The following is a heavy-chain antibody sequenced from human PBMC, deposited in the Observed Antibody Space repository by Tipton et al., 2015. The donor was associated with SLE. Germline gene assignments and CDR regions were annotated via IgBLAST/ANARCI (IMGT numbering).Heavy chain of an antibody. Sequence: SMRLSCAASGFTVSSNYMSWVRQAPGKGLEWVSVIYSGGSTYYADSVKGRFTISRDNSKNTLYLQMNSLRAEDTAVYYCVTGSNGGFDFWGQGALITVSS. J-gene: IGHJ4*02. CDR1: GFTVSSNY. CDR2: IYSGGST. V-gene: IGHV3-66*01. CDR3: VTGSNGGFDF. D-gene: IGHD1-26*01.